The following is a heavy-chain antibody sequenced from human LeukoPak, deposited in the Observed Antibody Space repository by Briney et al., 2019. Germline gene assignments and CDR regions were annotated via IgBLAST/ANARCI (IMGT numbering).Heavy chain of an antibody. CDR1: GFTFTAYG. J-gene: IGHJ4*02. Sequence: GGSLRLSCVASGFTFTAYGMHWVRQAPGKGLECVALVSHDETNKYYADSVKGRFTVSRDNSENTVYLQMDSLRTEDTAVYYCARDWARGDSYYIDYWGQGTLVTVSS. CDR3: ARDWARGDSYYIDY. V-gene: IGHV3-30*03. D-gene: IGHD2-21*02. CDR2: VSHDETNK.